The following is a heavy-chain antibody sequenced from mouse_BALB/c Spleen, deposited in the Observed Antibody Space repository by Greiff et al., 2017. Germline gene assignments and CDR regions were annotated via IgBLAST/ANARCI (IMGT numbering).Heavy chain of an antibody. V-gene: IGHV5-6*01. J-gene: IGHJ4*01. D-gene: IGHD2-10*02. CDR2: IMSGGSYT. CDR1: GFTFSSYG. CDR3: ARHKYGNYVVHAMDY. Sequence: SGGDLVKPGGSLKLSCAASGFTFSSYGVSWVRQTPDKRLEWVATIMSGGSYTYYPDSVKGRFTISRDNAKNTLYLQMSSLKSEDTDMYYCARHKYGNYVVHAMDYWGQGTSVTVSS.